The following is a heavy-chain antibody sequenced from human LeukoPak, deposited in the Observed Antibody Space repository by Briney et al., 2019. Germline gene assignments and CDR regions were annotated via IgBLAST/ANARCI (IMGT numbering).Heavy chain of an antibody. J-gene: IGHJ6*02. CDR3: ARGRAVAGTLAYYYYGMDV. V-gene: IGHV4-34*01. D-gene: IGHD6-19*01. CDR1: GGSFSGYY. Sequence: SETLSPTCAVYGGSFSGYYWSWIRQPPGKGLEWIGEINHSGSTNYNPSLKSRVTISVDTSKNQFSLKLSSVTAADTAVYYCARGRAVAGTLAYYYYGMDVWGQGTTVTVSS. CDR2: INHSGST.